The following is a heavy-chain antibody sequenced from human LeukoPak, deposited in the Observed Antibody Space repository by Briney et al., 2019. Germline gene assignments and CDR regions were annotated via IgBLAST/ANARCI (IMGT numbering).Heavy chain of an antibody. CDR2: INVGNGNR. CDR1: GYTFTRYA. V-gene: IGHV1-3*01. J-gene: IGHJ3*02. D-gene: IGHD2-21*02. CDR3: ASYSAYGGGDFYPAHDAFDI. Sequence: ASVKVSCKASGYTFTRYAMHWVRQAPGQRLEGMGWINVGNGNRKYSQKFQGRVTIARGTSASTAYMELSSLRSEDTAVYYCASYSAYGGGDFYPAHDAFDIWGQGTMVTVSS.